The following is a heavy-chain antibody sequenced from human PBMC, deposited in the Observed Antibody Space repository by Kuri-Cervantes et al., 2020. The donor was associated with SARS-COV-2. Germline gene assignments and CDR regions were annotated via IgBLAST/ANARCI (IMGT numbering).Heavy chain of an antibody. Sequence: LSLTCAASGFTFSSNAMHWVRQAPGKGLEWVAVISYDGSNKYYADSVKGRFTISRDNSKSTLSLQMNSLRAEDTAVYYCARSGYTYGYYFSASDIWGQGTMVTVSS. CDR1: GFTFSSNA. CDR2: ISYDGSNK. J-gene: IGHJ3*02. D-gene: IGHD5-18*01. CDR3: ARSGYTYGYYFSASDI. V-gene: IGHV3-30*04.